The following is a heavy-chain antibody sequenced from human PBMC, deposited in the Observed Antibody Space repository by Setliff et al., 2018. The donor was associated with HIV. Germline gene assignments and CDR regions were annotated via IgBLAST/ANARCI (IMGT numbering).Heavy chain of an antibody. Sequence: VKVSCKALGYTFNNYGVTWVRQAPGQGLEWVGWINTDSANTNYAQKFLGRVTMTTDTSTNTVYMDLRSLKSDDTAVYYCARDPTAPSVTLFGVAGGTYWFDPWGQGTPVTVSS. V-gene: IGHV1-18*01. J-gene: IGHJ5*02. CDR3: ARDPTAPSVTLFGVAGGTYWFDP. CDR2: INTDSANT. D-gene: IGHD3-3*01. CDR1: GYTFNNYG.